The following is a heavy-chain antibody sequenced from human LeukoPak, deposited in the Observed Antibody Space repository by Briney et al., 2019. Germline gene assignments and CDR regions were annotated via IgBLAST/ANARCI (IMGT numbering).Heavy chain of an antibody. CDR2: IYHSGST. D-gene: IGHD3-22*01. CDR3: ASADTYYYDSSGYPL. Sequence: PSGTLSLTCAVSGGSISSSNWWSWVRQPPGKGLEWIGEIYHSGSTNYNPSLKCRVTISVDKSKNQFSLKLSSVTAADTAVYYCASADTYYYDSSGYPLWGQGTLVTVSS. V-gene: IGHV4-4*02. J-gene: IGHJ4*02. CDR1: GGSISSSNW.